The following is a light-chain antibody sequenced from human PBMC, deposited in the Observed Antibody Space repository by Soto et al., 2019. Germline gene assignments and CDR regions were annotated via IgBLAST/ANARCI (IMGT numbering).Light chain of an antibody. V-gene: IGKV3-20*01. CDR3: QQYGDSSWT. CDR2: GAS. Sequence: EIVLTQSPGTLSLSPGDRATLSYRASQSVSSNYLAWYQQQKPGQAPRLLIYGASSRATGVPDRFSGSGSGTDFTLAISRLEPEDFVVYYCQQYGDSSWTFGQGTKVEIK. J-gene: IGKJ1*01. CDR1: QSVSSNY.